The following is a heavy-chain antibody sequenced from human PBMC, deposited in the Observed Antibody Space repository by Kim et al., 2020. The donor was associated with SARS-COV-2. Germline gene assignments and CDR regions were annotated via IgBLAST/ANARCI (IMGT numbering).Heavy chain of an antibody. D-gene: IGHD1-7*01. Sequence: SGPTLVNPTQTLTLTCTFSGFSLLTRGMCVSWVRQPPGKALEWLARIDWDDDKYYNTSLKTRLTISNDTSKNQVVLTMTNMDPADKATYYCARIRGTGTTRSQSYQYYMDAWGTGAAVAVSS. CDR1: GFSLLTRGMC. CDR2: IDWDDDK. J-gene: IGHJ6*03. V-gene: IGHV2-70*12. CDR3: ARIRGTGTTRSQSYQYYMDA.